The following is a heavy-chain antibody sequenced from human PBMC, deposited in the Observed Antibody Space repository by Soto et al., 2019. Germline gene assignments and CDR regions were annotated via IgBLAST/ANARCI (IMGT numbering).Heavy chain of an antibody. CDR3: ARERGIVVVIWDY. V-gene: IGHV3-48*02. J-gene: IGHJ4*02. CDR1: GFTFSSYS. CDR2: ISSSISTI. D-gene: IGHD3-22*01. Sequence: EVQLVESGGGLVHPGGSLRLSCAASGFTFSSYSMNCVRHAPGKGLEWVSYISSSISTIYYADSVQGRFTISQYNAKNSLYLQMNSLRDEDTAVYYCARERGIVVVIWDYWGQGTLVTVSS.